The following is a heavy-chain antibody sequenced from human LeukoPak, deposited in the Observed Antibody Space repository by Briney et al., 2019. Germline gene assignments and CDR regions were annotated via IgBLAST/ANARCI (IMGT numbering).Heavy chain of an antibody. CDR2: ISYDGSNK. D-gene: IGHD3-16*01. CDR1: GFTFSSYA. J-gene: IGHJ4*02. V-gene: IGHV3-30*01. Sequence: GGSLRLSCAAFGFTFSSYAMHWVRQAPGKGLEWVAVISYDGSNKYYADSVKGRFTISRDNSKNTLYLQMNSLRAEDTAVYYCARGGLTPASFGLDYWGQGTLVTVSS. CDR3: ARGGLTPASFGLDY.